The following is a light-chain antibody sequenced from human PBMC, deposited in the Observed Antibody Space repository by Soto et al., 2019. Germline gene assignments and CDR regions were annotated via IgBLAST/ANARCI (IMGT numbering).Light chain of an antibody. J-gene: IGKJ3*01. Sequence: EIVLTQSPGTLSLSPGERATLSCRASQRVSRSYLAWYQQKPGQAPRLLIYCASSRAGDIPDSCRGSGSGTNFPLTISRLEAEDFAVYYYQQYGSSPLTCSTWTKVAIK. CDR2: CAS. CDR1: QRVSRSY. CDR3: QQYGSSPLT. V-gene: IGKV3-20*01.